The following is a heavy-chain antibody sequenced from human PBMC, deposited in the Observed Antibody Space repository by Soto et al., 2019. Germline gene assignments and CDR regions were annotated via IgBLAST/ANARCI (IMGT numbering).Heavy chain of an antibody. CDR1: GFSLSTSGVG. CDR2: IHWDDDK. Sequence: SGPTLVNPTQTLTLTCTFSGFSLSTSGVGVGWIRQPPGKALEWLALIHWDDDKRYSPSLKSRLTITKDTSKNQVVLTLTNMDPVDTATYYCALTPTDILTGYTYNWFDPWGQGTLVTVSS. J-gene: IGHJ5*02. V-gene: IGHV2-5*02. D-gene: IGHD3-9*01. CDR3: ALTPTDILTGYTYNWFDP.